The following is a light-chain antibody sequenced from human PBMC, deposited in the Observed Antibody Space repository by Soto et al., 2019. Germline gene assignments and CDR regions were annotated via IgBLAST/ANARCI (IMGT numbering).Light chain of an antibody. J-gene: IGKJ2*02. V-gene: IGKV1-39*01. CDR2: AAS. CDR1: QSISTY. CDR3: QQSFGTPRT. Sequence: DIQMTQSPSSLSASVGDRVTITCRAGQSISTYLNWYQQKPGKAPKLLIYAASSLQSGVPSRFSGSGSGTDFTLTISSLQPEDSAVYYCQQSFGTPRTFGQGTKV.